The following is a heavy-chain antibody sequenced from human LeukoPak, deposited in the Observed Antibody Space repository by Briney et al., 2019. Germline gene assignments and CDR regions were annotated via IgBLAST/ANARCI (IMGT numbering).Heavy chain of an antibody. D-gene: IGHD2-2*01. CDR1: GGSISSGGYY. J-gene: IGHJ4*02. CDR2: IYYSGST. V-gene: IGHV4-31*03. CDR3: ARSKYQLLSFDY. Sequence: SETLSLTCTVSGGSISSGGYYWSWTRQHPGKGLEWIGYIYYSGSTYYNPSLKSRVTISVDTSKNQFSLKLSSVTAADTAVYYCARSKYQLLSFDYWGQGTLVTVSS.